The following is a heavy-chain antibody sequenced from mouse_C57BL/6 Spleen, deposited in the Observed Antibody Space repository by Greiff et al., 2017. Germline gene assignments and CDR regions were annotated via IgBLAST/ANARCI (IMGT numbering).Heavy chain of an antibody. Sequence: QVQLQQSGAELVRPGSSVKLSCKASGYTFTSYWMHWVKQRPIQGLEWIGNIDPSDSETHYNQKFKDKATLTVDKSSSTADMQLSSLTSEDSAVYYCARDDGYYAMDYWGQGTSVTVSS. V-gene: IGHV1-52*01. CDR1: GYTFTSYW. CDR3: ARDDGYYAMDY. J-gene: IGHJ4*01. CDR2: IDPSDSET. D-gene: IGHD2-3*01.